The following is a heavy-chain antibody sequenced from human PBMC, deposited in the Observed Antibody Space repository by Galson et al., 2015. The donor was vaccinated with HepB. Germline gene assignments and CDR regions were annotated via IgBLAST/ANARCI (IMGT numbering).Heavy chain of an antibody. V-gene: IGHV6-1*01. CDR3: AREGLRPDWGYLDN. CDR2: TYYRSKWYN. J-gene: IGHJ4*02. D-gene: IGHD7-27*01. Sequence: CAISGDSVSSRNTAWNWIRQSPLRGLEWLGRTYYRSKWYNDYAESVKSRISINPDTSKNQFSLQLNSVTPEDTAVYYCAREGLRPDWGYLDNWDQGTLVTVSS. CDR1: GDSVSSRNTA.